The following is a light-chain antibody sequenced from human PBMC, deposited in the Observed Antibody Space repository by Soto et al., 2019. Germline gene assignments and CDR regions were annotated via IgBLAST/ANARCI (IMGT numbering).Light chain of an antibody. Sequence: QSALTHPASVSGSPGQSVTISCSGSDIGNYNLVSWYQHLPRRAPKLLIFEVTMRPPGISDRFSRSKRASTASLTISGLQAEDESDYYCASYAGSRTYVFGSGTKVTVL. J-gene: IGLJ1*01. V-gene: IGLV2-23*02. CDR3: ASYAGSRTYV. CDR2: EVT. CDR1: SDIGNYNL.